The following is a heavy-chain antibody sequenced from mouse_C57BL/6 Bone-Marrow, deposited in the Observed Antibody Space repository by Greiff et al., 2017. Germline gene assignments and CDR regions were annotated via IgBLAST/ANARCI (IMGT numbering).Heavy chain of an antibody. CDR3: AILYYDYDREYDFDY. J-gene: IGHJ2*01. V-gene: IGHV1-9*01. Sequence: QVQLKQSGAELMKPGASVKLSCKATGYTFTGYWIEWVKQRPGHGLEWIGEILPGSGSTNYNEKFKGKATFTADTSSNTAYMQLSSLTTEDSAIYYCAILYYDYDREYDFDYWGQGTTLTVSS. CDR1: GYTFTGYW. D-gene: IGHD2-4*01. CDR2: ILPGSGST.